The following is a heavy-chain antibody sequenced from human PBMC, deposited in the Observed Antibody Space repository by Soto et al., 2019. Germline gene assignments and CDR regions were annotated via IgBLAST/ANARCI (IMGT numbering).Heavy chain of an antibody. D-gene: IGHD2-15*01. Sequence: EVQLLESGGGLVQPGGSLRLSCAASGFTFSSYAMSWVRQAPGNGLEWVSAISGSGGSTYYADSVKGRFTISRDNSKNTLYLQMNSLRAEDTAVYYCASYTMGRYWPVIDYWGQGTLVTVSS. CDR2: ISGSGGST. CDR3: ASYTMGRYWPVIDY. V-gene: IGHV3-23*01. J-gene: IGHJ4*02. CDR1: GFTFSSYA.